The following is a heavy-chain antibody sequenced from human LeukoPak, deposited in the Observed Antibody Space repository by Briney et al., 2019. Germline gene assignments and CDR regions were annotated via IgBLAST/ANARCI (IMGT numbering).Heavy chain of an antibody. V-gene: IGHV3-64*01. CDR2: ISSNGGST. D-gene: IGHD6-13*01. CDR1: GFTFSSYA. Sequence: GGSLRLSCAASGFTFSSYAMHWVRQAPGKGLEYVSAISSNGGSTYYANSVKGRFTISRDNSKKTLYLQMGSLRAEDMAVYYCARGYSSSWYGYIDYWGQGTLVTVSS. J-gene: IGHJ4*02. CDR3: ARGYSSSWYGYIDY.